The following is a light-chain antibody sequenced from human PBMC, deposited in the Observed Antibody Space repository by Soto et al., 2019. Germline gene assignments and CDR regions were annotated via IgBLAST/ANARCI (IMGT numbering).Light chain of an antibody. CDR3: QQYNDWPPIT. J-gene: IGKJ3*01. V-gene: IGKV3-15*01. Sequence: EVVMTQSPATLSLSPGERATLSCRASQSVSSDLAWYQQKPGQAPRLLIYGASTRATDIPARFSGGGSGTEFTLTISNLQSEDFGIYSCQQYNDWPPITFGPGTKVDIK. CDR1: QSVSSD. CDR2: GAS.